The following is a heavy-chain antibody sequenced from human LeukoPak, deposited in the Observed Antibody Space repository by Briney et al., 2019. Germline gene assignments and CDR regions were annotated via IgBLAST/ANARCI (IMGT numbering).Heavy chain of an antibody. CDR3: AREGGLSGYDLPDYDYYYMDV. D-gene: IGHD5-12*01. Sequence: GGSLRLSCAASGFTFSSYWMSWVRQAPGKGLEWVANIKQDGSEKYYVDSVKGRFTISRDNAKNSLYLQMNSLRAEDTAVYYCAREGGLSGYDLPDYDYYYMDVWGKGTTVTVSS. J-gene: IGHJ6*03. V-gene: IGHV3-7*01. CDR2: IKQDGSEK. CDR1: GFTFSSYW.